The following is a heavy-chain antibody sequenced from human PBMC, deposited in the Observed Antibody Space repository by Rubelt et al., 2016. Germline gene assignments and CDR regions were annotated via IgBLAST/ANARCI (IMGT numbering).Heavy chain of an antibody. J-gene: IGHJ4*02. CDR2: IYYSGST. Sequence: GKGLEWIGSIYYSGSTYYNPSLKSRVTISVDTSKNQFSLKLSSVTAADTAVYYCARDHPTVAGYFDYWGQGTLVTVSS. D-gene: IGHD6-19*01. CDR3: ARDHPTVAGYFDY. V-gene: IGHV4-39*07.